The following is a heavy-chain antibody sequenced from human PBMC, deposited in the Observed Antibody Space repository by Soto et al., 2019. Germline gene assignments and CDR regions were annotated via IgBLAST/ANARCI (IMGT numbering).Heavy chain of an antibody. CDR3: ARDRYGDPLWGQDDFDY. Sequence: WWSRRLSCAASGFTFSSYAMSWVRQAPGKGLEWVSTISDSGNSTYSADSVKGRFTISRDNSKNTLYLQMNSLRAEDTAVYYCARDRYGDPLWGQDDFDYWGQGTLVTVSS. CDR2: ISDSGNST. V-gene: IGHV3-23*01. CDR1: GFTFSSYA. J-gene: IGHJ4*02. D-gene: IGHD4-17*01.